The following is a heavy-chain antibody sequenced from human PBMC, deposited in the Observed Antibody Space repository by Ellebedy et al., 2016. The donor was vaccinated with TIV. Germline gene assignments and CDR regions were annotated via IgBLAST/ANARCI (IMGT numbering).Heavy chain of an antibody. V-gene: IGHV1-46*02. J-gene: IGHJ4*02. D-gene: IGHD3-9*01. CDR2: INPSGGST. CDR3: ARYSYDILTGDNARFDN. Sequence: ASVKVSCKASGGTFNRHAINWVRQDPGQGLEWMGLINPSGGSTSYAQKFQGRVTMTRDTSTSTVYMDLSSLRLDDTAVYYCARYSYDILTGDNARFDNWGQGTLVTVSS. CDR1: GGTFNRHA.